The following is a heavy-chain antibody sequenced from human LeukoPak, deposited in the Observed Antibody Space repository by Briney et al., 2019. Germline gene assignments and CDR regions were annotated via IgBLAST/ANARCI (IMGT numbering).Heavy chain of an antibody. D-gene: IGHD1-7*01. CDR3: ARDYTVAIGTTTYFQH. CDR1: GYIFSIYA. J-gene: IGHJ1*01. CDR2: INPNTGNP. V-gene: IGHV7-4-1*02. Sequence: ASVNLSCKASGYIFSIYAMIWVRQAPGQGLELMGWINPNTGNPTYAQGFTGRFVFSLDTSVSTAYLQISSLKPQDTAVYYCARDYTVAIGTTTYFQHWGQGTLVTVSS.